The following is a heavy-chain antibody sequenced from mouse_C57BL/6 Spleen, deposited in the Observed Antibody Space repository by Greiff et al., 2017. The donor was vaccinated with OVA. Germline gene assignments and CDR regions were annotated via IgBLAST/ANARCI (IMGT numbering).Heavy chain of an antibody. CDR3: ARSGGYGSSYVDYFDY. V-gene: IGHV1-64*01. CDR2: IHPNSGST. D-gene: IGHD1-1*01. J-gene: IGHJ2*01. CDR1: GYTFTSYW. Sequence: QVQLQQPGAELVKPGASVKLSCKASGYTFTSYWMHWVKQRPGQGLEWIGMIHPNSGSTNYNEKFKSKATLTVDKSSSTAYMQLSSLTSEDSAVYYCARSGGYGSSYVDYFDYWGQGTTLTVSS.